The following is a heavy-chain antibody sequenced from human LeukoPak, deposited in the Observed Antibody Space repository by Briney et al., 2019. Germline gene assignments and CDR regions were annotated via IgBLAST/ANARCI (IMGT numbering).Heavy chain of an antibody. V-gene: IGHV1-8*01. J-gene: IGHJ4*02. D-gene: IGHD4-17*01. CDR2: MNPNSGNT. Sequence: ASVKVSCKASGYTFTSYDINWVRQATGQGLEWMGWMNPNSGNTGYAQKFQGRVTMTGNTSISTAYMELSSLRSEDTAVYYCARGPAFTGDYAVYWGQGTLVTVSS. CDR1: GYTFTSYD. CDR3: ARGPAFTGDYAVY.